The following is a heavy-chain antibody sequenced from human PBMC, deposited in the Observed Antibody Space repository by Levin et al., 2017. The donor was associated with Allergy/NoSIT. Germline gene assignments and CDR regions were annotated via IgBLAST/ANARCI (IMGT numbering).Heavy chain of an antibody. D-gene: IGHD3-22*01. V-gene: IGHV3-11*01. J-gene: IGHJ4*02. Sequence: GGSLRLSCAASGFTFSDYYMSWIRQAPGKGLEWVSYISTSGSSIYYVELVKGRFTISRDNAKNSLYLQMNSLRAEDTAVYYCAREEHHSRTYSWVYWGQGTLVTVSS. CDR1: GFTFSDYY. CDR2: ISTSGSSI. CDR3: AREEHHSRTYSWVY.